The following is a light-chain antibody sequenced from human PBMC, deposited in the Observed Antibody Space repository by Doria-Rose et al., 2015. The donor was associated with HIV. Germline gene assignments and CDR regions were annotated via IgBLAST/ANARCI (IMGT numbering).Light chain of an antibody. CDR2: DGS. CDR1: QSFSSTY. V-gene: IGKV3-20*01. CDR3: HQYGTSWT. J-gene: IGKJ1*01. Sequence: TQSPGTLSLSPGERATLSCRASQSFSSTYLAWYQQKPGQAPSLRIYDGSTRATGIPDRFSASGSGTDFTLTINRLEPEDFALYYCHQYGTSWTFGQGTKVEI.